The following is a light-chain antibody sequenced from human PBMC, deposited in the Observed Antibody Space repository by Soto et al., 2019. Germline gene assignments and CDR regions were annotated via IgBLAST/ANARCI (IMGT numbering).Light chain of an antibody. V-gene: IGLV2-14*01. CDR1: SSDVGGYKY. CDR2: EVS. CDR3: SSYTSSGTQV. Sequence: QSALTQPPSVSGSPGQSITISCAGTSSDVGGYKYVSWYQQHPGKVPKLMIYEVSNRPSGVSNRFSGSKSGNTASLTISGLQAEDEADYYCSSYTSSGTQVFGTGTKLTVL. J-gene: IGLJ1*01.